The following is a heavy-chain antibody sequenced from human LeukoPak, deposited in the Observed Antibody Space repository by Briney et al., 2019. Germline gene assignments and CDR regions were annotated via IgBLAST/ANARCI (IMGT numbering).Heavy chain of an antibody. J-gene: IGHJ3*02. CDR3: ASNIVVVPAAMILDAFDI. D-gene: IGHD2-2*01. V-gene: IGHV3-21*01. CDR2: ISSSSSYI. CDR1: GFTFSSYS. Sequence: GGSLRLSCAASGFTFSSYSMNWVRQAPGKGLEWVSSISSSSSYIYYADSVKGRFTISRDNAKNSLYLQMNSLRAEDTAVYYCASNIVVVPAAMILDAFDIWGQGTVVIVSS.